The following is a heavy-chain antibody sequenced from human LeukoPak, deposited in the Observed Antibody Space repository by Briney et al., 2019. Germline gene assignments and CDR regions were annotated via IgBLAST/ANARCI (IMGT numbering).Heavy chain of an antibody. CDR2: INSGDST. Sequence: GGSLRLSCAASGFTVSSNYMSWVRQAPGKGLEWVLVINSGDSTYYADSVKGRVTISRDNSKNTLYLQMNRLRAGDTAVYYCARGLAATGTEWFDPWGQGTLVTVSS. CDR3: ARGLAATGTEWFDP. J-gene: IGHJ5*02. D-gene: IGHD2-15*01. V-gene: IGHV3-66*01. CDR1: GFTVSSNY.